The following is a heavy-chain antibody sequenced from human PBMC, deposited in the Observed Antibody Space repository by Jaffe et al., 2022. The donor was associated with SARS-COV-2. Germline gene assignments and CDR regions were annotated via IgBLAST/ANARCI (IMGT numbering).Heavy chain of an antibody. Sequence: EVQLVESGGGLVQPGGSLKLSCAASGFTFSGSAMHWVRQASGKGLEWVGRIRSKANSYATAYAASVKGRFTISRDDSKNTAYLQMNSLKTEDTAVYYCTRRGYSYGYAYYGMDVWGQGTTVTVSS. CDR3: TRRGYSYGYAYYGMDV. V-gene: IGHV3-73*01. J-gene: IGHJ6*02. CDR1: GFTFSGSA. CDR2: IRSKANSYAT. D-gene: IGHD5-18*01.